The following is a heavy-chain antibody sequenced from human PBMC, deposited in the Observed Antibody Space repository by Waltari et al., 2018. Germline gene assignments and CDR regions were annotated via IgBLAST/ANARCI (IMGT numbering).Heavy chain of an antibody. CDR3: ARDPYRSGWAGNYYGMDV. Sequence: QLQLQASGPGLVKPSETLSLTCTVSGDSISSSTYSWGWLRQPPGKGLEWIGTIDYSGSTYYNPSLKSRVTISVDTSKNQFSLKLSFVTAADTAVYYCARDPYRSGWAGNYYGMDVWGQGTTVTVSS. CDR2: IDYSGST. V-gene: IGHV4-39*07. CDR1: GDSISSSTYS. J-gene: IGHJ6*02. D-gene: IGHD6-19*01.